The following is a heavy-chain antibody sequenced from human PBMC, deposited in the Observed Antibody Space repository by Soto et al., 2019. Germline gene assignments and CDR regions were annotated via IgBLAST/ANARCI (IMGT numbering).Heavy chain of an antibody. D-gene: IGHD1-7*01. Sequence: QVQLVESGGGVVQPGRSLRLSCAASGFTFSSYAMHWVRQAPGKGLEWVAVISYEGSNKYYADSVKGRFTISRDNSKNTLYLQMNSLRAEDTAVYYCARETRRARDWNSRRDWFDPWGQGTLVTVSS. CDR3: ARETRRARDWNSRRDWFDP. CDR2: ISYEGSNK. J-gene: IGHJ5*02. V-gene: IGHV3-30-3*01. CDR1: GFTFSSYA.